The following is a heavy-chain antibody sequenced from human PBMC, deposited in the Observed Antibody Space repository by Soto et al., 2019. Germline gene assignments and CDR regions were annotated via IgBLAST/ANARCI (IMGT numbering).Heavy chain of an antibody. Sequence: PGGSVRRSYEASGFTVSSYGRHWVRQATGKGLEWVAVIWYDGSNKYYADSVKGRFTISRDNSKNTLYLQMNSLRAEDTAVYYCARDRDGWVMVRGVPNWFDPWGQGTLVTVSS. J-gene: IGHJ5*02. CDR2: IWYDGSNK. D-gene: IGHD3-10*01. V-gene: IGHV3-33*01. CDR1: GFTVSSYG. CDR3: ARDRDGWVMVRGVPNWFDP.